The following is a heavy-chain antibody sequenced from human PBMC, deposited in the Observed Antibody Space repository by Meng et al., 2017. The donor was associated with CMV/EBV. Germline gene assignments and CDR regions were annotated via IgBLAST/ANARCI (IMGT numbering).Heavy chain of an antibody. D-gene: IGHD6-13*01. Sequence: GESLKISCAASGFTFSSYWMHWVRQAPGKGLVWVLRINSDGSSTRYADSVKGRFTISRDNAKNTLYLQMNSLRAEDTAVYYCARGQQLVYWGQGTLVTVSS. V-gene: IGHV3-74*01. CDR2: INSDGSST. J-gene: IGHJ4*02. CDR3: ARGQQLVY. CDR1: GFTFSSYW.